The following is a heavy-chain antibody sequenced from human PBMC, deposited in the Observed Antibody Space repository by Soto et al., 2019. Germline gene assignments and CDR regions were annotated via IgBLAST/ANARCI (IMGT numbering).Heavy chain of an antibody. CDR3: ARDLPFIAARYYYHGMDV. J-gene: IGHJ6*02. D-gene: IGHD6-13*01. CDR2: INPSGGST. V-gene: IGHV1-46*01. CDR1: GYTFTSYG. Sequence: GASVKVSCKASGYTFTSYGISWVRQAPGQGLEWMRIINPSGGSTSYAQKFQGRVTMTSDTSTSTVYMELSSLRSEDTAVYYCARDLPFIAARYYYHGMDVWGQGTTVTVSS.